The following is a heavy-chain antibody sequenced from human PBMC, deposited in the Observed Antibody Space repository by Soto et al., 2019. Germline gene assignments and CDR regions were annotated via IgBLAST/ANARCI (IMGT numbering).Heavy chain of an antibody. J-gene: IGHJ4*02. CDR3: ARDLTILRQSMYYFDY. CDR2: ISNDGSNK. D-gene: IGHD4-17*01. Sequence: QVQLVESGGGVVQPGSSLRLSCAASGFIFSSYGMHWVRQAAGKGLEWVAVISNDGSNKYYAESVKGRFTISRDNSKNMLYLQMNSLRPEDTAVYYCARDLTILRQSMYYFDYWGQGTLVTVSS. CDR1: GFIFSSYG. V-gene: IGHV3-30*03.